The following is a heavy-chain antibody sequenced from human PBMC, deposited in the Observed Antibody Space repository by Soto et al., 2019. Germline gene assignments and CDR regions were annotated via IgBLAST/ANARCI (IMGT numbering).Heavy chain of an antibody. Sequence: ASVKVSCKASGGTFSSYTISWVRQAPGQGLEWMGRIIPILGIANYAQKFQGRVTITADKSTSTAYMELSSLRSEDTAVYYCARGLRFDWYFDLWGRGTLVTVSS. J-gene: IGHJ2*01. CDR3: ARGLRFDWYFDL. D-gene: IGHD3-16*01. CDR2: IIPILGIA. CDR1: GGTFSSYT. V-gene: IGHV1-69*02.